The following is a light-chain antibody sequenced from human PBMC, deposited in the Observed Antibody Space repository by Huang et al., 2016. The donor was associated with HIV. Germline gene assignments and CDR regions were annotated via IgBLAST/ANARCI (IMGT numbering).Light chain of an antibody. CDR3: MQGTHWPL. V-gene: IGKV2-30*02. J-gene: IGKJ2*01. CDR2: KVS. CDR1: QSLVHSDGNTY. Sequence: DVVMTQSLLSLPVTLGQPASISCRSSQSLVHSDGNTYLNWFKQRPGQSPRRLSYKVSNRDSGVPDRFSGSGSGTDFTLKISRVEAEDVGVYYCMQGTHWPLFGQGTKLEIK.